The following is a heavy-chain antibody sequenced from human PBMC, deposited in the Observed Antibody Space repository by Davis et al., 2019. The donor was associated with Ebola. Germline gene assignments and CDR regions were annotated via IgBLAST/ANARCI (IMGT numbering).Heavy chain of an antibody. CDR2: ISGSGKTT. V-gene: IGHV3-23*01. D-gene: IGHD3-16*01. Sequence: PGGSLRLSCAVSGFNFSHYAMSWVRQAPGKGLEWVACISGSGKTTYYADSVEGRFNISRDNSKNTLSQQMNSVRCEDSAVYYRAKDKGFWVPPDWFGPWGQGVQVTVSS. CDR3: AKDKGFWVPPDWFGP. J-gene: IGHJ5*02. CDR1: GFNFSHYA.